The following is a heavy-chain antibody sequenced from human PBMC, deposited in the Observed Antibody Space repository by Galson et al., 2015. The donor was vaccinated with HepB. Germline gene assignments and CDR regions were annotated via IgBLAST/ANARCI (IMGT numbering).Heavy chain of an antibody. CDR1: GDSVSSDIST. J-gene: IGHJ6*02. V-gene: IGHV6-1*01. CDR2: TYYRSRWYD. Sequence: CAISGDSVSSDISTWNWIRQSPSRGLEWLGRTYYRSRWYDDYAVSVKSRITINPDTSKHQFSLYLHSVTPEDTAVYYCARGHYYDLNYYGLDVWGQGTTVTVSS. D-gene: IGHD3-22*01. CDR3: ARGHYYDLNYYGLDV.